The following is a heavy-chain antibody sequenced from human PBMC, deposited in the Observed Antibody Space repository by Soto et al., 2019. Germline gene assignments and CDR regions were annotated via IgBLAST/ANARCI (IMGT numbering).Heavy chain of an antibody. Sequence: QVQLQESGPGLVKPSETLSLTCNVSGISISTYYWSWIRQPPGKGLEWIGYIYSSGSTNYNPSPKSRVAISLDTSKNQFSLKLKSVNAADTAVYYGARTLWRAKGFDYWGQGTLVTVSS. CDR3: ARTLWRAKGFDY. CDR2: IYSSGST. V-gene: IGHV4-59*01. J-gene: IGHJ4*02. D-gene: IGHD1-1*01. CDR1: GISISTYY.